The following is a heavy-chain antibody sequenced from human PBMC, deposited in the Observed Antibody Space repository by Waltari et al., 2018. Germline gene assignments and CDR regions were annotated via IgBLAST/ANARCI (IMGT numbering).Heavy chain of an antibody. CDR3: AKDGDYSLTEYDAFDV. Sequence: VQLLESGGGVVQPGGSLKPLCAASGFIFRSPGKPWVRQIPGKGLEWVAFISFDGKKIFDADSVRGRFTISRDNSNNIVFLQMNSLRPEDSGVYYCAKDGDYSLTEYDAFDVWGQGTVVTVSP. V-gene: IGHV3-30*02. J-gene: IGHJ3*01. D-gene: IGHD4-17*01. CDR1: GFIFRSPG. CDR2: ISFDGKKI.